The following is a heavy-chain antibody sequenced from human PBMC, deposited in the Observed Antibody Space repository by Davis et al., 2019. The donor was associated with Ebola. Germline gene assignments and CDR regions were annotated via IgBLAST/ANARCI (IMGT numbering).Heavy chain of an antibody. CDR2: IYPCDSYT. CDR3: ARQALDWECPDY. J-gene: IGHJ4*02. D-gene: IGHD3/OR15-3a*01. V-gene: IGHV5-51*01. Sequence: GESLKISCKGSGYSFTSYWIGWVRQMPGKGLEWKGIIYPCDSYTRHSPSFQGQVTISADKSISPAYLQWSSLKASDTAMYYCARQALDWECPDYWGQGTLVTVSS. CDR1: GYSFTSYW.